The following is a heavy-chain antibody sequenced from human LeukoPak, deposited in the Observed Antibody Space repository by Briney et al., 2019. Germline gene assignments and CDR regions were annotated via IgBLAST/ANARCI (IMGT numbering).Heavy chain of an antibody. J-gene: IGHJ4*02. CDR3: AREGSGYYFDY. CDR1: GFTFSSSA. CDR2: ISSSGGST. Sequence: GGSLRLSCAASGFTFSSSAMSWVRQVPGKGLEWVSGISSSGGSTNYADSVRGRSTISRDNSKNTLYVQMNSLRAEDTAVYYCAREGSGYYFDYWGQGTLVTDSS. D-gene: IGHD3-22*01. V-gene: IGHV3-23*01.